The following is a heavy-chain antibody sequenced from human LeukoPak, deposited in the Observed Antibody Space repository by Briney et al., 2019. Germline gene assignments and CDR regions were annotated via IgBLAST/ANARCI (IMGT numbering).Heavy chain of an antibody. J-gene: IGHJ4*02. CDR3: ARDPLHDYGDYPPGV. CDR2: ISYDGSNK. CDR1: GFTFSSYA. Sequence: GGSLRLSCAASGFTFSSYAMHWVRQAPGKGLEWVAVISYDGSNKYYADSVKSRFTISRDNSKNTLYLQMNSLRAEDTAVYYCARDPLHDYGDYPPGVWGQGTLVTVSS. V-gene: IGHV3-30-3*01. D-gene: IGHD4-17*01.